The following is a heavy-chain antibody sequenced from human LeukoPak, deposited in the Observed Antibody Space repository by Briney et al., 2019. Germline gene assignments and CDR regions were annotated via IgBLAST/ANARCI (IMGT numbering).Heavy chain of an antibody. D-gene: IGHD5-18*01. CDR2: INWNGGST. CDR3: AKNGGYSYGLYYFDY. J-gene: IGHJ4*02. Sequence: GGSLRLSCAASGFTFDDYGMSWVRQAPGKGLEWVPGINWNGGSTGYADSVKGRFTISRDNSKNTVYLQMDSLRAEDSAVYYCAKNGGYSYGLYYFDYWGQGTLVTVSS. V-gene: IGHV3-20*04. CDR1: GFTFDDYG.